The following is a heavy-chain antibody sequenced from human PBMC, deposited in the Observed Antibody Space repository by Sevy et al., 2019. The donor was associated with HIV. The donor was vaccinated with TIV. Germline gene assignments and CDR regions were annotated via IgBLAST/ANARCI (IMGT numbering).Heavy chain of an antibody. CDR2: INPNRGGT. D-gene: IGHD2-2*01. CDR1: GYTFTGYY. J-gene: IGHJ3*02. Sequence: ASVKVSCKASGYTFTGYYMHWVRQAPGQGLEWMGWINPNRGGTNYAQKFQGRVTMTRDTSISKAYMELSRLRSDDTAVYYCARSRYCSSTSCDDAFDIWGQGTMVTVSS. V-gene: IGHV1-2*02. CDR3: ARSRYCSSTSCDDAFDI.